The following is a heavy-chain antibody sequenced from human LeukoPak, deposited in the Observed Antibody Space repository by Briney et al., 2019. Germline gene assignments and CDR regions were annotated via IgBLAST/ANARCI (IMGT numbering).Heavy chain of an antibody. CDR2: INPNSGGT. CDR3: ARTRHKGSYDFWSGAVYYYYYYGMDV. J-gene: IGHJ6*02. Sequence: GASVKFFCKACGYTFTGYYMHWVRQDPGQGLEWMGWINPNSGGTNYAQKFQGRVTMTRDTSSSTAYMELSRLRSDDTAVCYCARTRHKGSYDFWSGAVYYYYYYGMDVWGQGTTVTVPS. CDR1: GYTFTGYY. D-gene: IGHD3-3*01. V-gene: IGHV1-2*02.